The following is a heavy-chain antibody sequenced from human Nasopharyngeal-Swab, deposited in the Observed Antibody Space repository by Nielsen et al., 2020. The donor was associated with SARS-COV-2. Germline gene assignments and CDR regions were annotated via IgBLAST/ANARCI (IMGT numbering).Heavy chain of an antibody. V-gene: IGHV3-23*01. J-gene: IGHJ4*02. Sequence: GESLKISCAASGFTFSSYAMSWVRQAPGKGLEWVSAISGSGGSTYYADSVKGRFTISRDNSKNTLYLQMNSLRAEDTAVYYCAKDWGLWLQAYYFDYWGQGTLVTV. CDR1: GFTFSSYA. CDR2: ISGSGGST. D-gene: IGHD5-18*01. CDR3: AKDWGLWLQAYYFDY.